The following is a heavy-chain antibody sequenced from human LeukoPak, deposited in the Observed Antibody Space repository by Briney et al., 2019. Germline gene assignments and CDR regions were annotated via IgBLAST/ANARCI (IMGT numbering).Heavy chain of an antibody. D-gene: IGHD2-2*01. J-gene: IGHJ3*02. CDR3: ARPSLHYCSSTSCYGAWAFDI. CDR1: GGSISSYY. CDR2: IYYSGST. V-gene: IGHV4-59*08. Sequence: PSETLSLTCTVSGGSISSYYWSWIRQPPGKGLEWIGYIYYSGSTNYNPSLKSRVTISVDTSKNQFSLKLSSVTAADTAVYYCARPSLHYCSSTSCYGAWAFDIWGQGTMVTVSS.